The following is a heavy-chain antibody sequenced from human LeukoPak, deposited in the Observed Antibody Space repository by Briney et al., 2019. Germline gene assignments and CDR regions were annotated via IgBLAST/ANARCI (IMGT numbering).Heavy chain of an antibody. CDR3: ARAAGSYDSSGYYYLYFDY. D-gene: IGHD3-22*01. J-gene: IGHJ4*02. Sequence: SVKVSCKASGGTFSSYAISWVRQAPGQGLEWMGGIIPIFGTANYAQKFQGRVTITTDESTSTAYMELSSLRSEDTAVYYCARAAGSYDSSGYYYLYFDYWGQGTLVTVSS. CDR1: GGTFSSYA. CDR2: IIPIFGTA. V-gene: IGHV1-69*05.